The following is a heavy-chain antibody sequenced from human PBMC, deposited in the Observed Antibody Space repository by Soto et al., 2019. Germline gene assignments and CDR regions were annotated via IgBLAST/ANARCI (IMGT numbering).Heavy chain of an antibody. V-gene: IGHV3-23*01. CDR2: ISGSGGST. J-gene: IGHJ4*02. CDR1: GFTFSSYA. Sequence: EVPLLESGGGLVQPGGSLRLSCAASGFTFSSYAMSWVRQAPGKGLEWVSAISGSGGSTYYADSVKGRFTISRDNSKNTRYLQMNSLRAEDTAVYYCAKKIGEGPGSSWYQRYYFDYWGKGTLVTVSS. D-gene: IGHD6-13*01. CDR3: AKKIGEGPGSSWYQRYYFDY.